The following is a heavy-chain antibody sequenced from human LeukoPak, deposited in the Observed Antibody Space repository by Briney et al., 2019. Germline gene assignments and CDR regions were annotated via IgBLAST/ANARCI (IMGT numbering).Heavy chain of an antibody. Sequence: GGSLRLSCAASGFTFSTYAMNWVRQAPGKGLEWVSTIINSGGSTYYADSVKGRFTISRDNSKNTLYLQMNSLRAEDTAVYYCAKQCGPYYDSSAYYSDYWGQGTLVTVSS. J-gene: IGHJ4*02. CDR3: AKQCGPYYDSSAYYSDY. D-gene: IGHD3-22*01. CDR2: IINSGGST. CDR1: GFTFSTYA. V-gene: IGHV3-23*01.